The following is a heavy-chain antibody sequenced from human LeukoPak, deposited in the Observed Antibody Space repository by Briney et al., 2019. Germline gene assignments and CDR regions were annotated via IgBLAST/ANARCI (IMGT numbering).Heavy chain of an antibody. D-gene: IGHD3-22*01. J-gene: IGHJ4*02. CDR1: GFTFNNYA. Sequence: GGSLRLSCVVSGFTFNNYAMSWVRQAPGKGLEWVSSISSSSSYIYYADSVKGRFTISRDNAKNSLYLQMNSLRAEDTAVYYCARNHYYDSSGYYYEWSEYYFDYWGQGTLVTVSS. V-gene: IGHV3-21*01. CDR3: ARNHYYDSSGYYYEWSEYYFDY. CDR2: ISSSSSYI.